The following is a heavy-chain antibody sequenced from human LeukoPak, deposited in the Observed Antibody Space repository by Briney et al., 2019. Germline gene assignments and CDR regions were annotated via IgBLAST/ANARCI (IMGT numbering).Heavy chain of an antibody. CDR3: ARGQMYYDFWSGYSNHYMDV. CDR2: ISGSGGST. D-gene: IGHD3-3*01. J-gene: IGHJ6*03. V-gene: IGHV3-23*01. Sequence: GGSLRLSCAASGFAVSSNYMSWVRQAPGKGLEWVSAISGSGGSTYYADSVKGRFTISRDNSKNTLSLRMNSLRAEDTAVYYCARGQMYYDFWSGYSNHYMDVWGKGTTVTVSS. CDR1: GFAVSSNY.